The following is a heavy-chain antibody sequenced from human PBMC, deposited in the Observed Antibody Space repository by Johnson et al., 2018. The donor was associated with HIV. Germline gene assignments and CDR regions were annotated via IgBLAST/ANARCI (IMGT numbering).Heavy chain of an antibody. CDR3: AKLTGGGGYDAFDI. J-gene: IGHJ3*02. V-gene: IGHV3-23*04. CDR1: GFTFSSYA. D-gene: IGHD1-20*01. Sequence: VQLVESGGGLVQPGGSLRLSCATSGFTFSSYAMSWVRQAPGKGLEWVSEVSAGGGSTYYADSVKGLFTISRDNSKNTLSLQMSSLRAEDTAVYYCAKLTGGGGYDAFDIWGQGTMVTVSS. CDR2: VSAGGGST.